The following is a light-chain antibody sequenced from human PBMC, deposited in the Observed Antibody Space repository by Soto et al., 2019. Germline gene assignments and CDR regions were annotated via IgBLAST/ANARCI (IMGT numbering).Light chain of an antibody. CDR2: DVS. CDR1: SSDVGGYNY. Sequence: QSALTQPASVSGSPGQSITISCTGTSSDVGGYNYVSWYQQHPGKAPQLMIYDVSNRPSGVSNLFSGSKSGNTASLTISGLQAEDEADYYCSSYTSSSTLVVFGGGTKLTVL. J-gene: IGLJ2*01. CDR3: SSYTSSSTLVV. V-gene: IGLV2-14*01.